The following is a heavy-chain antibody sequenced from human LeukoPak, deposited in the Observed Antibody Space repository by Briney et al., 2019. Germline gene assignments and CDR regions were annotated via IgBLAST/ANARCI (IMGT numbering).Heavy chain of an antibody. CDR2: IYISGTT. CDR3: ARHAANKGSSSLIDY. CDR1: GGSISTYS. Sequence: SATLSLTCTVSGGSISTYSWSWFRPPPGKGLEWIAYIYISGTTNYNPSLKSRVTISLDTSKNQVSLKLRSVTATDTAVYYCARHAANKGSSSLIDYWGQGTLVTVSS. J-gene: IGHJ4*02. D-gene: IGHD6-6*01. V-gene: IGHV4-59*08.